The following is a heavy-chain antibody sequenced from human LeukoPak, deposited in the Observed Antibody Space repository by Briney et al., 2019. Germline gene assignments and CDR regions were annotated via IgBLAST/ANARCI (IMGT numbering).Heavy chain of an antibody. V-gene: IGHV3-30*02. CDR3: VKDNPLDY. CDR1: GFTFSNYG. Sequence: HPGGSLRLSCTGSGFTFSNYGMLWVRQAPGKGLDWVAFIRHDGNKKLYADSVKGRFTISRDNSKNTLYLYVNSLRPDDSAVYYCVKDNPLDYWGQGTLVIVSS. J-gene: IGHJ4*02. CDR2: IRHDGNKK.